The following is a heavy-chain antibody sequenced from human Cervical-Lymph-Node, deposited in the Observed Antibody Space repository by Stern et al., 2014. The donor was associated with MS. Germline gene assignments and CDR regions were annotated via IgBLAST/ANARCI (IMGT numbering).Heavy chain of an antibody. Sequence: QLQLQESGPGLVKPSETLSLTCTVSGGSIRPFSWSWIRQPPGRGLEWIGCVYDNGSTTHNPSLKSRVTMSVDTSKSQLSLRLHSVTAADTAVYYCARHSVGVKDFDSWGQGTLVTVSS. V-gene: IGHV4-59*01. CDR3: ARHSVGVKDFDS. CDR2: VYDNGST. CDR1: GGSIRPFS. J-gene: IGHJ4*02. D-gene: IGHD4-23*01.